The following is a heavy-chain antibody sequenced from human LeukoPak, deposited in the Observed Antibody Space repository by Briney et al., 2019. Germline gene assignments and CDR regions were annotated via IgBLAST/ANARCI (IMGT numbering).Heavy chain of an antibody. J-gene: IGHJ4*02. Sequence: PGGSLRLSCAASGFIFDDYGMTWVRQAPGKGLEWVSGINWNGGSTGYADSVKGRFTISRDNAKNSLYLQMNSLRAEDTALYYCARSKFPLGDGSGNYDYWGQGTLVTVSS. CDR1: GFIFDDYG. CDR2: INWNGGST. V-gene: IGHV3-20*04. D-gene: IGHD3-10*01. CDR3: ARSKFPLGDGSGNYDY.